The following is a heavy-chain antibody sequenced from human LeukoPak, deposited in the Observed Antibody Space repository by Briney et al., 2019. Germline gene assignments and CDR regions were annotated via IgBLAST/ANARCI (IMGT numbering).Heavy chain of an antibody. D-gene: IGHD5-18*01. CDR1: GFTFSNFD. Sequence: GGSLRLSCAASGFTFSNFDMSWVRQAPGKGLEWVSGISGGGYTTYYADSVKGRFTISRDNSKNTLYLQMNSLKTEDTAVYYCTTLRPYIQPRWGQGTMVTVSS. CDR2: ISGGGYTT. CDR3: TTLRPYIQPR. V-gene: IGHV3-23*01. J-gene: IGHJ3*01.